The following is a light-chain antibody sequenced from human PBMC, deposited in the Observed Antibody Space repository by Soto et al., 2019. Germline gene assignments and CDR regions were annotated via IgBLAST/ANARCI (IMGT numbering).Light chain of an antibody. Sequence: QSVLTQPPSASGSPGQSVTISCTGTSSDVGGYNYVSWYQQRPGKAPKLMIYEVSKRPSGVPDRFSGSKSGNTASLTVSGLQAEDEADYYCSSHAGSKRVFGTGTKVTVL. J-gene: IGLJ1*01. CDR1: SSDVGGYNY. V-gene: IGLV2-8*01. CDR2: EVS. CDR3: SSHAGSKRV.